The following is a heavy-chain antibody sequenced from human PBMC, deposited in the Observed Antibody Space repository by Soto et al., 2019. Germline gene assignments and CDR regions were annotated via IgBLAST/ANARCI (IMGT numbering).Heavy chain of an antibody. Sequence: ASVKVSCKASGGTFSSYAISWVRQAPGQGLEWMGGIIPIFGTANYAQTFQGRVTITADESTSTAYMELSSMRSEDTAVYFCATHQRRRYYFDYWGQGTLVTVYS. CDR2: IIPIFGTA. CDR1: GGTFSSYA. J-gene: IGHJ4*02. V-gene: IGHV1-69*13. CDR3: ATHQRRRYYFDY. D-gene: IGHD2-15*01.